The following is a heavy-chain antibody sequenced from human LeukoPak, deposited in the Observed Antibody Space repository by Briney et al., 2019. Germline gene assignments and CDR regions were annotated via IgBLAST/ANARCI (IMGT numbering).Heavy chain of an antibody. CDR1: GLTFSSYG. J-gene: IGHJ4*02. Sequence: PGGSLRLSCAASGLTFSSYGMHWVRQAPGKGLEWVAVILYDGGDKNYADSVKGRFTISRDNSKNTLYLQMNSLRAEDTAVYYCAKDRDRYGYYYFDYWGQGTLVTVSS. CDR3: AKDRDRYGYYYFDY. V-gene: IGHV3-30*18. D-gene: IGHD5-24*01. CDR2: ILYDGGDK.